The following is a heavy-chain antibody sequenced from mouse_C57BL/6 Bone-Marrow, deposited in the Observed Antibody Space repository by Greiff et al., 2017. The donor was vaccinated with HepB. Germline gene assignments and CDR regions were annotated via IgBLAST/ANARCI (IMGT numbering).Heavy chain of an antibody. CDR1: GFSLTSYG. Sequence: QVHVKQSGPGLVQPSQSLSITCTVSGFSLTSYGVHWVRQSPGKGLEWLGVIWRGGSTDYNAAFMSRLSITKDNSNSQVFFKMNSLQADDTAIYYCAKNLGYYGSSYVRAMDYWGQGTSVTVSS. J-gene: IGHJ4*01. D-gene: IGHD1-1*01. V-gene: IGHV2-5*01. CDR3: AKNLGYYGSSYVRAMDY. CDR2: IWRGGST.